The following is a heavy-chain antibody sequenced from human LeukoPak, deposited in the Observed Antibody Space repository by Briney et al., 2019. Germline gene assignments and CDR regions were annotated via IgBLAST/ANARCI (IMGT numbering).Heavy chain of an antibody. CDR1: GGSISSGGYY. D-gene: IGHD3-9*01. J-gene: IGHJ4*02. CDR2: IYYSGST. CDR3: ARSLPRSVGTGRDILTGLDY. Sequence: ASETLSLTCTVSGGSISSGGYYWSWIRQHPGKGLEWIGYIYYSGSTYYNPSLKSRVTISVDTSKNQFSLKLSSVTAADTAVYYYARSLPRSVGTGRDILTGLDYWGRGTLVTVSS. V-gene: IGHV4-31*03.